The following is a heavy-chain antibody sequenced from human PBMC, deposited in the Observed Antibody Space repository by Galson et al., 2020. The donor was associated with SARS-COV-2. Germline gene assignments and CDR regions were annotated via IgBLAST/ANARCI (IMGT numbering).Heavy chain of an antibody. J-gene: IGHJ6*02. V-gene: IGHV1-18*04. Sequence: ASVKVSCKASGYTFTSYGISWVRQAPGQGLEWMGWISAYNGNTNYAQKLQGRVTMITDTSTSTAYMELRSLRSDDTAVYYCARGFPRVRGVIITNEHSYYYYGMDVWGQGTTVTVSS. CDR2: ISAYNGNT. CDR3: ARGFPRVRGVIITNEHSYYYYGMDV. CDR1: GYTFTSYG. D-gene: IGHD3-10*01.